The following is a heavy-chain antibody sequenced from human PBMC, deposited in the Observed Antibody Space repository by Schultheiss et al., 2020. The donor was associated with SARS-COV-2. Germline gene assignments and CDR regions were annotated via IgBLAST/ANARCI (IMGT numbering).Heavy chain of an antibody. CDR2: IIPILGIA. D-gene: IGHD3-3*01. J-gene: IGHJ6*02. CDR1: GYTFTSYD. V-gene: IGHV1-69*04. Sequence: SVKVSCKASGYTFTSYDINWVRQAPGQGLEWMGRIIPILGIANYAQKFQGRVTITADKSTSTAYMELSSLRSDDTAVYYCARDRSGYYSGDGMDVWGQGTTVTVSS. CDR3: ARDRSGYYSGDGMDV.